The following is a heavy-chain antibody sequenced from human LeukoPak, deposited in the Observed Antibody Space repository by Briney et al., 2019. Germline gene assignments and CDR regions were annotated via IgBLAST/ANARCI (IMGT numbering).Heavy chain of an antibody. V-gene: IGHV3-30*02. CDR3: AKDRSNYEVIDY. D-gene: IGHD4-11*01. CDR1: GFTFSSYG. CDR2: IRYDGSNK. Sequence: PGGSLRLSCAASGFTFSSYGMHWVRQAPGKGLEWVAFIRYDGSNKYYADSVKGRFTISRDNSKNPLYLQMNSLRAEDTAVYYCAKDRSNYEVIDYWGQGTLVTVSS. J-gene: IGHJ4*02.